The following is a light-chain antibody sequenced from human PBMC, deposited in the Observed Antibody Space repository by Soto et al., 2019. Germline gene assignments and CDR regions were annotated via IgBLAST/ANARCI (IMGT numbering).Light chain of an antibody. CDR1: SSNIGAGYD. Sequence: QPVLTQPPSVSGAPGQRLTISCTGSSSNIGAGYDVHWYQQLPGTAPKLLIYANTARPSGVPARFSGSKSGTSASLAINGLQSDDEADYYCAAWDDSLKAIFGGGTQLTVL. J-gene: IGLJ7*01. CDR3: AAWDDSLKAI. CDR2: ANT. V-gene: IGLV1-40*01.